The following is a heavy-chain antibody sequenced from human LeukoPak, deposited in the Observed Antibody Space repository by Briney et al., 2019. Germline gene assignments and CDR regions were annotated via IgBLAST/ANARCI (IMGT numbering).Heavy chain of an antibody. D-gene: IGHD2-2*01. CDR1: GGSLSGYS. J-gene: IGHJ4*02. Sequence: TSETLSLTCAVYGGSLSGYSWSWIRQPPGKGLEWIGELNHSGSTNYNPSLKSRVTISVDTSKNQFSLKLSSVTAADSAFYYCARAPGRPAAVFDYWGQGTLVTVSS. CDR3: ARAPGRPAAVFDY. CDR2: LNHSGST. V-gene: IGHV4-34*01.